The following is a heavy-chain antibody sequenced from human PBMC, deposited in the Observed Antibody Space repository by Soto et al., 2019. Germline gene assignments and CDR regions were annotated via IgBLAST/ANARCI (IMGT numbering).Heavy chain of an antibody. V-gene: IGHV1-18*01. D-gene: IGHD6-13*01. CDR1: GYTFTSYA. J-gene: IGHJ4*02. Sequence: QVQLVQSGAEVKKPGASVKVSCKASGYTFTSYAISWVRQAPGQGLEWMGWISAYNGNTNYAQKLQGRVTMTTDTSTTTAHMELRSLRTFDTAVYYGSRSGQPAGNLGQGTLVTVSS. CDR3: SRSGQPAGN. CDR2: ISAYNGNT.